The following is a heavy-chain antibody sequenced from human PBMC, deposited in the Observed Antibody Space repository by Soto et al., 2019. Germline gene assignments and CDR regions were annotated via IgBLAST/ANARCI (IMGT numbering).Heavy chain of an antibody. CDR2: IYHSGST. CDR1: GGSISSGGYS. Sequence: PSETLSLTCAVSGGSISSGGYSWSWIRQPPGKGLEWIGYIYHSGSTYYNPSLKSRVTISVDRSKNQFSLKLSSVTAEDTAVYYCARDNDGAQYASSYNDFWGQGTLVTVSS. V-gene: IGHV4-30-2*01. D-gene: IGHD2-2*02. CDR3: ARDNDGAQYASSYNDF. J-gene: IGHJ4*02.